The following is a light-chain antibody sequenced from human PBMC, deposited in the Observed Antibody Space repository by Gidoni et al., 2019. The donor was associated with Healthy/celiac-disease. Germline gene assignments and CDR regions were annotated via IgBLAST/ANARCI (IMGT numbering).Light chain of an antibody. J-gene: IGKJ4*01. CDR3: QQYDNRPPLT. V-gene: IGKV1-33*01. CDR2: DAA. Sequence: DIQITQSLSSLSASVGDRVTLTCQASQVISNYLNWYQQKPGKAPKLLIYDAANLETGVQSRFSGSGAGTDVTFTISSLQPEDIATYYCQQYDNRPPLTFGGGTKVEIK. CDR1: QVISNY.